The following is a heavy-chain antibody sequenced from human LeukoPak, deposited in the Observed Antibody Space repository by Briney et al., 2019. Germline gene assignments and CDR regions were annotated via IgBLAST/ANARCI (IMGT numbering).Heavy chain of an antibody. CDR1: GFTFSSYW. D-gene: IGHD4-17*01. V-gene: IGHV3-74*01. Sequence: GGSLRLSCAASGFTFSSYWMHWVRQAPGKGLLWVSRVSTDGNIISYADSVKGRFTISRDNAKNTVYLQMNSLRAEDTAVYYCVRDRTTVTLFDSWGQGTLVTVSS. CDR3: VRDRTTVTLFDS. J-gene: IGHJ4*02. CDR2: VSTDGNII.